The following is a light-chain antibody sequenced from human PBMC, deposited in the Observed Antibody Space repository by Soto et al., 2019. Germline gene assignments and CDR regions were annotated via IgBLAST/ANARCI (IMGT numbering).Light chain of an antibody. Sequence: DIQMTQFPSSLSASVGDRVTITCRASQGIRNDLGWYQQKPGKAPKRLIYAASSLQSVVPSRFSGSGSGTEFTLAISSLQPEDSTTLYCLQHSTYPLTFGQGTKVEIK. CDR3: LQHSTYPLT. CDR2: AAS. V-gene: IGKV1-17*01. J-gene: IGKJ1*01. CDR1: QGIRND.